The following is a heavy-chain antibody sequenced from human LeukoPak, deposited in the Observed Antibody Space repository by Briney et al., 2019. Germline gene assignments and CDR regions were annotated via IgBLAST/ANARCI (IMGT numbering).Heavy chain of an antibody. CDR3: AKGYSSSRGFDY. Sequence: GGSLRLSCAASGFTFSKYWMNWVRQAPGKGLERVSAISGSGGSTYYADSVKGRFTISRDNSKNTLYLQMNSLRAEDTAVYYCAKGYSSSRGFDYWGQGTLVTVSS. CDR1: GFTFSKYW. CDR2: ISGSGGST. J-gene: IGHJ4*02. D-gene: IGHD6-13*01. V-gene: IGHV3-23*01.